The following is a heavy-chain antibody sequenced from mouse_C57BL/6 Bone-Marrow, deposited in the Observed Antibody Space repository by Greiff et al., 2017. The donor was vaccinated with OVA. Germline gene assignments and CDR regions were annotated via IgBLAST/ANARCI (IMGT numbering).Heavy chain of an antibody. D-gene: IGHD1-1*01. Sequence: EVNLVESGGGLVKPGGSLKLSCAASGFTFSSYAMSWVRQTPEKRLEWVATISDGGSYTYYPDNVKGRFTISRDNAKNNLYLQMSHLKSEDTAMYYCARDRGLLLRYWGQGTLVTVSA. CDR1: GFTFSSYA. V-gene: IGHV5-4*01. J-gene: IGHJ3*01. CDR3: ARDRGLLLRY. CDR2: ISDGGSYT.